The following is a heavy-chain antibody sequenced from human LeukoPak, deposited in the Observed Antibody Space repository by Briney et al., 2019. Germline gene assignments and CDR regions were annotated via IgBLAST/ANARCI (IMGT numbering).Heavy chain of an antibody. CDR3: AKTGIAAAVNFDY. Sequence: GGSLRLSCAASGFIFSSYGMHWVRQAPGKGLEWVAVISYDGSNKYNPDSVKGRFTISRDNSKNMVYLQMNSLRAEDTAVYYCAKTGIAAAVNFDYWGQGTLVTVSS. J-gene: IGHJ4*02. V-gene: IGHV3-30*18. CDR1: GFIFSSYG. D-gene: IGHD6-13*01. CDR2: ISYDGSNK.